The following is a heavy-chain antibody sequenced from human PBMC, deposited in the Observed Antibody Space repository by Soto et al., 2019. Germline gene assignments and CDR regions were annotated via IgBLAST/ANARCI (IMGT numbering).Heavy chain of an antibody. J-gene: IGHJ6*02. V-gene: IGHV1-69*06. D-gene: IGHD4-4*01. Sequence: ASVKVSCKASGGTFSSYAISWVRQAPGQGLEWMGGIIPIFGTANYAQKFQGRVTMTEDTSTDTAYMELSSLRSEDTAVYYCATAGYSGYYYGMDVWGQGTTVTVSS. CDR2: IIPIFGTA. CDR3: ATAGYSGYYYGMDV. CDR1: GGTFSSYA.